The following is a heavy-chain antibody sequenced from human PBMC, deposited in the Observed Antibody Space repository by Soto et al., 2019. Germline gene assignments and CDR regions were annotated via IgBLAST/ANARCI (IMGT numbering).Heavy chain of an antibody. J-gene: IGHJ5*02. CDR3: ARDLAAADP. D-gene: IGHD6-13*01. V-gene: IGHV4-4*07. CDR1: GASISSYF. Sequence: XGTLPLPCPVSGASISSYFWGWIRQPAGKRLGWIGRISAPGITSYNPSLKSRVAMSLDTSKNQFSLNLSSVTAADTAIYYCARDLAAADPWGRGTLVTVSS. CDR2: ISAPGIT.